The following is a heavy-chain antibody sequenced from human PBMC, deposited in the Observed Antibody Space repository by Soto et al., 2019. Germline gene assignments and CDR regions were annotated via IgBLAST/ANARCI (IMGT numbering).Heavy chain of an antibody. CDR2: VSGSGGST. V-gene: IGHV3-23*01. D-gene: IGHD2-21*02. Sequence: GGSLRLSCAASGFTFSSYAMSWVRQAPGKGLEWVSSVSGSGGSTYYADSVKGRFTISRDNSKNTLYLQMNSLRAEDTAVYYCAKGTVVVVPAPDSWGQGTLVTVSS. J-gene: IGHJ4*02. CDR3: AKGTVVVVPAPDS. CDR1: GFTFSSYA.